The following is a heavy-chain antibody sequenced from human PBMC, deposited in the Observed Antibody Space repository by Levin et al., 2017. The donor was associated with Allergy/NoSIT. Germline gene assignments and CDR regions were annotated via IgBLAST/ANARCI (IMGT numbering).Heavy chain of an antibody. V-gene: IGHV4-59*08. CDR1: GASITSYY. D-gene: IGHD6-19*01. CDR3: ARLTAGAGMDV. Sequence: KASETLSLTCTVSGASITSYYWTWIRQPPGKGLEWIGYIFYSGTTNYNPSLKSRVTISVDTSKNEFSLKVSSVTAADTAVYYWARLTAGAGMDVWGQGTPVTVSS. J-gene: IGHJ6*02. CDR2: IFYSGTT.